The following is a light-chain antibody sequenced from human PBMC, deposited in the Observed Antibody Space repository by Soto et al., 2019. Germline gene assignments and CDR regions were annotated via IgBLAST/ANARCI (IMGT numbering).Light chain of an antibody. CDR3: QQSDSSPT. CDR1: QSITNY. Sequence: DIPMTQSPSSLSASIGDRVTITCRASQSITNYLNWYQQTPGKAPKLLIYAASSLQDGVPARFSGSGSGTDFTLTISSLQPQDFATYYCQQSDSSPTFGQGTKVEIK. V-gene: IGKV1-39*01. J-gene: IGKJ2*01. CDR2: AAS.